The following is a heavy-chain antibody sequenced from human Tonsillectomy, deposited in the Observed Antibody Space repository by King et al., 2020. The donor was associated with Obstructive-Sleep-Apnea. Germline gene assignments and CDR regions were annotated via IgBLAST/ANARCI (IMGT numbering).Heavy chain of an antibody. CDR3: ARDRDVYYYDTSGAKYGMDV. CDR2: IHHSGST. V-gene: IGHV4-38-2*02. Sequence: QLQESGPGLLKPSETLSLTCTVSGYSISGGYYWGWIRQPPGKGREWIGSIHHSGSTNYKPSPKSGVTISIDTSKNHFSLRLSSVTAADTAVYYCARDRDVYYYDTSGAKYGMDVWGQGTTVTVSS. J-gene: IGHJ6*02. CDR1: GYSISGGYY. D-gene: IGHD3-22*01.